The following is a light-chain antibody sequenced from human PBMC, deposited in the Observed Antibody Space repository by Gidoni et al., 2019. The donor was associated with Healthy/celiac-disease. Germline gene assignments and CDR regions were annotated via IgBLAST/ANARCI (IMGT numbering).Light chain of an antibody. CDR2: AAS. CDR3: LQDYNYPLT. V-gene: IGKV1-6*01. Sequence: AIQMTQSPSSLSASVGDRVTITCRASQGIRNDLGWYQQKPGKAPKLRIYAASSLQSGVPSRFSGSGSGTDFTLTISSLQPEDFATYYCLQDYNYPLTFXGXTKVEIK. J-gene: IGKJ4*01. CDR1: QGIRND.